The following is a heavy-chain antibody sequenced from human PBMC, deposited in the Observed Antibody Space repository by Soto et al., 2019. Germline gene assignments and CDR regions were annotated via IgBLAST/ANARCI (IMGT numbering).Heavy chain of an antibody. J-gene: IGHJ4*02. Sequence: QVQLVESGGGVVQPGRSLRLSCAASGFTFSSYAMHWVRQAPGKGLEWVAVISYDGSNKYYVDSVKGRFTISRDNSKNTLYLQMNSLRAEDTAVYYCASSIAVAGNSVDYWGQGTLVTVSS. D-gene: IGHD6-19*01. V-gene: IGHV3-30-3*01. CDR2: ISYDGSNK. CDR1: GFTFSSYA. CDR3: ASSIAVAGNSVDY.